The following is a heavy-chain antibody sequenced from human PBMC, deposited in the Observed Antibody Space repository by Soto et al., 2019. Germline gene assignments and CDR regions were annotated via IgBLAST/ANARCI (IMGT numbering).Heavy chain of an antibody. CDR3: ARDRGIVVVPAAPPYYGMDV. J-gene: IGHJ6*02. V-gene: IGHV1-69*06. CDR1: GGTFSSYA. D-gene: IGHD2-2*01. Sequence: QVQLVQSGGEVKKPGSSVKVSCKASGGTFSSYAISWVRQAPGQGLEWMGGIIPIFGTANYAQKFQGRVTITADKSTSTAYMELSSLRSEDTAVYYCARDRGIVVVPAAPPYYGMDVWGQGTTVTVSS. CDR2: IIPIFGTA.